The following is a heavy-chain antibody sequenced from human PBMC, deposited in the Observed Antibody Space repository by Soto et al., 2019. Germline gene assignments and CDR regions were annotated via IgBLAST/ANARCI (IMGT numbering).Heavy chain of an antibody. V-gene: IGHV4-30-4*01. CDR1: GGSISSGDYY. J-gene: IGHJ3*02. D-gene: IGHD2-15*01. Sequence: QVQLQESGPGLVKPSQTLSLTCTVSGGSISSGDYYWSWIRQPPGKGLEWIGYIYYSGSTYYNPSLKIRVTISVDTSKNQCSLKLSSVTAADTAVYYCAREYCSGGSCYSLGAFDIWGQGTMVTVSS. CDR3: AREYCSGGSCYSLGAFDI. CDR2: IYYSGST.